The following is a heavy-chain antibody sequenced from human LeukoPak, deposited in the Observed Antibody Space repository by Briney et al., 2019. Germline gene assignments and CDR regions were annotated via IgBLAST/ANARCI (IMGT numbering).Heavy chain of an antibody. D-gene: IGHD6-19*01. Sequence: GGSLRLSCAAPGFTFSDYYMSWSRQAPGKGLEWVSYISSSGSTIYYADSVKGRFTISRDNAKNSLYLQMNSLRAEDTAVYYCARDEIAVAVDCWGQGTLVTVSS. J-gene: IGHJ4*02. V-gene: IGHV3-11*01. CDR3: ARDEIAVAVDC. CDR2: ISSSGSTI. CDR1: GFTFSDYY.